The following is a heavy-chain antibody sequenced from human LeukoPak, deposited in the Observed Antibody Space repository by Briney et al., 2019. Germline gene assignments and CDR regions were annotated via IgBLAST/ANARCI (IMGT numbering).Heavy chain of an antibody. CDR2: IYTSGST. CDR1: GGSISSGNYY. J-gene: IGHJ4*02. D-gene: IGHD6-19*01. V-gene: IGHV4-61*02. CDR3: AREGQWLYY. Sequence: SETLSLTCTVSGGSISSGNYYWNWIRQPAGKGLEWIGRIYTSGSTNYNPSLKNRVTIPVDTSKNQFSLKLSSVTAADTAVYYCAREGQWLYYWGQGTLVTVSS.